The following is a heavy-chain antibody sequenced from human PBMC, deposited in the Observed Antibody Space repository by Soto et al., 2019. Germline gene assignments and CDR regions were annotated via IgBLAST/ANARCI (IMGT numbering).Heavy chain of an antibody. CDR2: TYYSGST. J-gene: IGHJ4*02. CDR3: ARVRGTAGKRYFDY. D-gene: IGHD6-13*01. V-gene: IGHV4-59*01. Sequence: PSETLSLTCTVSGGPMIAYYWNWMRQPPGKGLQWIGYTYYSGSTTYNPSLKSRVTISVDSSKNQSSLKLDSVTPADTAVYYCARVRGTAGKRYFDYWGPGTLVTVSS. CDR1: GGPMIAYY.